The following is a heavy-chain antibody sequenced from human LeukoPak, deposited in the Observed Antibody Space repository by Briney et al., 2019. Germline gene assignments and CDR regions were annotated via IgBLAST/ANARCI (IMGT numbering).Heavy chain of an antibody. D-gene: IGHD3-3*01. CDR2: INADSGGP. V-gene: IGHV1-2*06. CDR3: ARDRNDFWSGYYNWFDP. Sequence: VASVKVSCKASGYTFSGYFIHWVRQAAGQRLEWMGRINADSGGPEYPPNFQGRVTMTRDTSISTAYMELSRLRSDDTAVYYCARDRNDFWSGYYNWFDPWGQGTLVTVSS. CDR1: GYTFSGYF. J-gene: IGHJ5*02.